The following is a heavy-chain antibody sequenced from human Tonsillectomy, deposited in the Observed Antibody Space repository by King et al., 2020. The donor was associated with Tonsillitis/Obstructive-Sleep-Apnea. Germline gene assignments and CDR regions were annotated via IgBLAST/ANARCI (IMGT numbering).Heavy chain of an antibody. CDR1: SASISSYS. J-gene: IGHJ4*02. CDR3: ARAPVATTVDY. V-gene: IGHV4-59*01. Sequence: QLQESGPGLVKPSETLSLTCTVSSASISSYSWSWIRQPPGKGLEWIGYIYNSGSTNYNPSLKSRVTITVDTSKNQFSLKLRSVTTLDTAVYYCARAPVATTVDYWGQGTLVTVSS. CDR2: IYNSGST. D-gene: IGHD5-12*01.